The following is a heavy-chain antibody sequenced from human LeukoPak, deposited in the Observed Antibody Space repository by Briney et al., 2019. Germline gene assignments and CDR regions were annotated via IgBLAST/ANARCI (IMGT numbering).Heavy chain of an antibody. CDR1: GVPINSYY. V-gene: IGHV4-4*07. D-gene: IGHD6-25*01. CDR3: ARNRAAPSWNFVY. J-gene: IGHJ4*02. CDR2: IYTSGSN. Sequence: SETRSLTCTVSGVPINSYYWSWIRQPAGKGLEWIGRIYTSGSNNYNPSLKSRVTISVDTSKNQFTLKLSYVTAVDTDVYYCARNRAAPSWNFVYWGQGALVTVSS.